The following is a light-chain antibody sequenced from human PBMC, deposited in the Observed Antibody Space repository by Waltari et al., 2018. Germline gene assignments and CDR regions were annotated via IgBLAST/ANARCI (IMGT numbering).Light chain of an antibody. J-gene: IGKJ1*01. Sequence: ELVMTQSPATLSVSPGERASLSCRASQSASTSLAWYQQTPGQAPMLLIYRASTRAAGIPDRFSSSGSGTEFTLTISSLQSEDSAIYYCQQYNIWPWTFGQGTKVDIK. V-gene: IGKV3-15*01. CDR1: QSASTS. CDR3: QQYNIWPWT. CDR2: RAS.